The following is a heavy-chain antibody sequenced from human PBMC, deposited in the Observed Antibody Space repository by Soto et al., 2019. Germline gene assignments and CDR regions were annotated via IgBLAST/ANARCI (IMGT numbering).Heavy chain of an antibody. CDR1: GFAFSDAS. Sequence: DVQLVESGGDLVKPGGSLRLSCAASGFAFSDASMSWVRQAPGKGLEWVGRIKTKSSGWTTDYAAPVKGRFTISRDDSTNTLYLQMDSLKAEDTAVYSCSPLASGHYGYDFWGQGTLVTVSS. J-gene: IGHJ4*02. CDR2: IKTKSSGWTT. CDR3: SPLASGHYGYDF. D-gene: IGHD3-3*01. V-gene: IGHV3-15*01.